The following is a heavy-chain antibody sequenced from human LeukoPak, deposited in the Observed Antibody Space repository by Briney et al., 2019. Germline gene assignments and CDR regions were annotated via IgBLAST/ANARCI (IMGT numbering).Heavy chain of an antibody. D-gene: IGHD3-10*01. Sequence: PGGSLRLSCAASGFTFSSYGMSWVRQAPGKGLEWVSAISGSGGSTYYADSVKGRFTISRDNSKNTLYLQMNSLRAEDTAVYYCATDVKLLWFGEPTYHWGQGTLVTVSS. V-gene: IGHV3-23*01. CDR2: ISGSGGST. J-gene: IGHJ5*02. CDR3: ATDVKLLWFGEPTYH. CDR1: GFTFSSYG.